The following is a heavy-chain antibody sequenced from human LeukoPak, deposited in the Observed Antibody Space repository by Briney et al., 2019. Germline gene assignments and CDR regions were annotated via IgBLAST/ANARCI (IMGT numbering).Heavy chain of an antibody. Sequence: GGSLRLSCAASGFTFSSYAMHWVRQAPGKGLECVAVISYDGSNKYYADSVKGRFTISRDNSKNTLYLQMNSLRAEDTAVYYCAREGFVAAAGNIHWGQGTLVTVSS. CDR2: ISYDGSNK. CDR1: GFTFSSYA. D-gene: IGHD6-13*01. J-gene: IGHJ4*02. CDR3: AREGFVAAAGNIH. V-gene: IGHV3-30*04.